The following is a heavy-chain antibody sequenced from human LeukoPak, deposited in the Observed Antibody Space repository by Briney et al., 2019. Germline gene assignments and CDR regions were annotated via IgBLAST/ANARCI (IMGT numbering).Heavy chain of an antibody. J-gene: IGHJ4*02. Sequence: GGSLRLSCAASGFTFSSYAMSWVRHAPGKGLEWVSAISGSGGSTYYADSVKGRFTISRDNSKNTLYLQMNSLRAEDTAVYYCAKGQGAGRYNWNGERYYFDYWGQGTLVTVSS. CDR2: ISGSGGST. CDR1: GFTFSSYA. D-gene: IGHD1-1*01. CDR3: AKGQGAGRYNWNGERYYFDY. V-gene: IGHV3-23*01.